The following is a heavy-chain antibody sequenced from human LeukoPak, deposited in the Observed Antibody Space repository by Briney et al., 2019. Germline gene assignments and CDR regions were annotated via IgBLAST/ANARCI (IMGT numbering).Heavy chain of an antibody. CDR2: INPSGGST. CDR1: GYTFTSYY. J-gene: IGHJ4*02. V-gene: IGHV1-46*03. Sequence: ASVKVSCKASGYTFTSYYMHWVRQAPGQGLEWMGIINPSGGSTSYPQKFQGRVTMTRDTSTSTVYMELSSLRSEDTAVYYCVSSSWSPRPLDYWGQGTLVTVSS. CDR3: VSSSWSPRPLDY. D-gene: IGHD6-13*01.